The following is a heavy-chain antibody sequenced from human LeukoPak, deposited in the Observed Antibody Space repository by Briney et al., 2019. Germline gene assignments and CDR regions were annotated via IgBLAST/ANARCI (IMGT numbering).Heavy chain of an antibody. J-gene: IGHJ5*02. CDR1: GYTFTGHY. CDR3: ARSLFYGSGSYYPNWFDP. V-gene: IGHV1-2*02. D-gene: IGHD3-10*01. CDR2: INPNSGGT. Sequence: ASVKVSCKASGYTFTGHYMHWVRQAPGQGLEWMGWINPNSGGTNYAQKFQGRVTMTRDTSISTAYMELSRLRSDDTAVYYCARSLFYGSGSYYPNWFDPWGQGTLVTVSS.